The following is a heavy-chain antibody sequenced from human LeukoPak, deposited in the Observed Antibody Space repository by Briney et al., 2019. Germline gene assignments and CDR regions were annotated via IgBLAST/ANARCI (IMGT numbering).Heavy chain of an antibody. D-gene: IGHD5-18*01. V-gene: IGHV4-39*01. CDR3: ARHALGYAATDYYFAS. CDR1: GGSISSSSYY. Sequence: SETLSLTCTVSGGSISSSSYYWGWIRQPPGKGLEWIGEINHSGSTNYNPSLKSRGTGSVDTSKNPFSLTLSSVTAADTAVYYCARHALGYAATDYYFASWGQGPLVTVSS. J-gene: IGHJ4*02. CDR2: INHSGST.